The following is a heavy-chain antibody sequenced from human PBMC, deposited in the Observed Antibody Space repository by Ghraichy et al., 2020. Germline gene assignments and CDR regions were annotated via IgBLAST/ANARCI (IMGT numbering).Heavy chain of an antibody. Sequence: GGSLRLSCAASGLTFISYWMHWVRQAPGKGLEWVSHIKTDGSTTNYADSVRGRFTISRDNAKNTLYLQMNSLRADDTAVYYCSTSPRADRGNYWGQGTLVPVFS. D-gene: IGHD3-10*01. V-gene: IGHV3-74*01. CDR2: IKTDGSTT. J-gene: IGHJ4*02. CDR3: STSPRADRGNY. CDR1: GLTFISYW.